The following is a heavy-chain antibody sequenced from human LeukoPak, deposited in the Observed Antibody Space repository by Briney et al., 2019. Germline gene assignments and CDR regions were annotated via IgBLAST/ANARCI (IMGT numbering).Heavy chain of an antibody. D-gene: IGHD6-13*01. V-gene: IGHV4-39*07. J-gene: IGHJ4*02. CDR1: IGSISSNNYY. Sequence: PSETLSLTCTVSIGSISSNNYYWGWIRQPPGKGLEWIGSIYYSGSTYYNPSLKSRVTISVDTSKNQFSLKLSSVTAADTVVYYCARDQGIAAAGTVTLLFDYWGQGTLVTVSS. CDR3: ARDQGIAAAGTVTLLFDY. CDR2: IYYSGST.